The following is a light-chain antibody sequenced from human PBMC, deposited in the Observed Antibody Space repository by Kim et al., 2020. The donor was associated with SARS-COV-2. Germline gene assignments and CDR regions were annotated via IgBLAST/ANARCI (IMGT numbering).Light chain of an antibody. CDR3: QQYNSNRYT. V-gene: IGKV1-5*03. Sequence: SASVGDRVTITCRASQSISTLLAWYQQKPGEAPTLLIYRASTLERGVPSMFSGSGSGAEFTLTISSLQPADSATYYCQQYNSNRYTFGQGTKLEI. J-gene: IGKJ2*01. CDR1: QSISTL. CDR2: RAS.